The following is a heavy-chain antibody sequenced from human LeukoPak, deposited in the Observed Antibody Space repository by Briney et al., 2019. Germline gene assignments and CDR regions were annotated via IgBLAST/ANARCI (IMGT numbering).Heavy chain of an antibody. V-gene: IGHV3-49*04. CDR2: IRSKAYGGPT. D-gene: IGHD5-24*01. CDR3: SRPRRDGYNSLDY. J-gene: IGHJ4*02. Sequence: GRSLRLSCTASGFTFGDYTMKWVRQAPGKGLEWLGFIRSKAYGGPTEYAASVKGRFTISRDDSKSIAYLQMNSLKTEDTAVYYCSRPRRDGYNSLDYWGQGTLVTVSS. CDR1: GFTFGDYT.